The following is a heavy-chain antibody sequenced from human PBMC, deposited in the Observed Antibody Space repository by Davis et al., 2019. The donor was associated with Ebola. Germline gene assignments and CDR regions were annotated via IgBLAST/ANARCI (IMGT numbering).Heavy chain of an antibody. V-gene: IGHV6-1*01. J-gene: IGHJ2*01. CDR1: GDSVSSNSAA. CDR3: ARSRERYYDL. Sequence: LRLSCAISGDSVSSNSAAWNWIRQSPSRGLEWLGRTYYRSKWYTDYAVAVKSRITINPDTSKNQVSLQLNSVTPEDTAVYYCARSRERYYDLWGRGTLVTVSS. CDR2: TYYRSKWYT.